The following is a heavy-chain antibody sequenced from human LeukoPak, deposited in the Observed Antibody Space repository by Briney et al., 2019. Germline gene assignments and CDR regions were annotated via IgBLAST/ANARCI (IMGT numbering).Heavy chain of an antibody. D-gene: IGHD3-22*01. CDR1: GGSFSGYY. J-gene: IGHJ4*02. CDR3: AGRAPYYYDSSGYGDY. CDR2: INHSGST. Sequence: SETPSLTCAVYGGSFSGYYWSWIRQPPGKGLEWIGEINHSGSTNYNPSLKSRVTISVDTSKNQFSLKLSSVTAADTAVYYCAGRAPYYYDSSGYGDYWGQGTLVTVSS. V-gene: IGHV4-34*01.